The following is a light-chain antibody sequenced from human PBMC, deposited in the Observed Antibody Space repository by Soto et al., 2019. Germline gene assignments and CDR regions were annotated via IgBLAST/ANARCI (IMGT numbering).Light chain of an antibody. V-gene: IGLV2-8*01. CDR3: GSYAGGNTFV. J-gene: IGLJ1*01. Sequence: QSALTQSPSASGSPGQSVTISCIGTSSDVGGYNYVSWYQHHPGKAPKLIIYEVTKRPSGVPDRFSGPRSGTTASLTVSGLQAEDEADYYCGSYAGGNTFVFGTGTKVTVL. CDR1: SSDVGGYNY. CDR2: EVT.